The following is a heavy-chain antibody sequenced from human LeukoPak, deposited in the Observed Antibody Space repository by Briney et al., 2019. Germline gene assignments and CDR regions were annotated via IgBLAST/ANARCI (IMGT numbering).Heavy chain of an antibody. CDR1: GYTLTELS. CDR3: ATAPGRWLQFRFHY. D-gene: IGHD5-24*01. V-gene: IGHV1-24*01. Sequence: ASVKVSCKVSGYTLTELSMHWVRQAPGEGLEWMGGFDPEDGETIYAQEFQGRVTMTEDTSTDTAYMELSSLRSEDTAVYYCATAPGRWLQFRFHYWGQGTLVTVSS. J-gene: IGHJ4*02. CDR2: FDPEDGET.